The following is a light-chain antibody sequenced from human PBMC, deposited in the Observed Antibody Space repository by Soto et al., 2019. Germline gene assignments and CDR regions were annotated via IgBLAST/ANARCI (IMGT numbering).Light chain of an antibody. CDR3: MQALQTRT. V-gene: IGKV2-28*01. CDR2: LGS. Sequence: DIVMTQSPLSLPVTPGEPASISCRSSQSLLHSNGYNYLDWYLQKPGQSPQLLIYLGSNRASGVPDRFSGSGSGTDFTLKISRGDAEDVGVYYCMQALQTRTFGQGTKVDIK. J-gene: IGKJ1*01. CDR1: QSLLHSNGYNY.